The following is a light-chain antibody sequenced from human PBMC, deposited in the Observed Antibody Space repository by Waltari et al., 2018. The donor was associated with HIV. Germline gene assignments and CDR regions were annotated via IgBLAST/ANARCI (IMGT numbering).Light chain of an antibody. Sequence: QSVLTQPPSASGTPGQRVTLSCSGSTSTIGRRTLHWYPQPPGTAPKLVIYEDDQRPSGVPDRFSGSKSGTSGSLAISGLQSEDEGDYYCATWDDSLRGVLFGGGTRLTV. J-gene: IGLJ2*01. CDR3: ATWDDSLRGVL. CDR1: TSTIGRRT. CDR2: EDD. V-gene: IGLV1-44*01.